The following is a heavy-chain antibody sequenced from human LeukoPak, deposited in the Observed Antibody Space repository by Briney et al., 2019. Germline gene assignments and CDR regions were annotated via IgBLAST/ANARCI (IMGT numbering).Heavy chain of an antibody. CDR1: GYTFTSYD. CDR2: MNPNSGNT. J-gene: IGHJ4*02. V-gene: IGHV1-8*03. Sequence: ASVKVSCKASGYTFTSYDINWVRQATGQGLEWMGWMNPNSGNTGYAQKFQGRVTITRNTSISTAYMELSSLRSEDTAVYYCARGPYCGGDCYSVENDYWGQGTLVNVSS. D-gene: IGHD2-21*01. CDR3: ARGPYCGGDCYSVENDY.